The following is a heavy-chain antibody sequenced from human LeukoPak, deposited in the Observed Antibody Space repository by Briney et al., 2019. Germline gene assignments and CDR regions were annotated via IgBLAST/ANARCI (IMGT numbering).Heavy chain of an antibody. CDR3: ARDLTLVEDSKFDP. Sequence: ASVKVSCKASGYTFSNFYMHWVRQAPGQGFEWMGVVNPSGGGTSYAQTFQARLTMTRDMSTTTVYMELSSLRSEDTAVYYCARDLTLVEDSKFDPWGQGTLVTVSS. CDR1: GYTFSNFY. CDR2: VNPSGGGT. J-gene: IGHJ5*02. V-gene: IGHV1-46*01. D-gene: IGHD2-15*01.